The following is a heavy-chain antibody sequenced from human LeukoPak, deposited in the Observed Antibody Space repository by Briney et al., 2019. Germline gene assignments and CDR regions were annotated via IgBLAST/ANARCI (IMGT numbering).Heavy chain of an antibody. D-gene: IGHD3-16*01. CDR1: GFTSSSYS. V-gene: IGHV3-21*01. J-gene: IGHJ4*02. Sequence: KPVGSLRLSCAAPGFTSSSYSMNWVRQAPGEGLECVSSINRDSSVMFYAESVKSRFTISRDNARNSLYLQMNSLRAEETAVYYCIRDLFDDYSLDYWGQGALVTVSS. CDR3: IRDLFDDYSLDY. CDR2: INRDSSVM.